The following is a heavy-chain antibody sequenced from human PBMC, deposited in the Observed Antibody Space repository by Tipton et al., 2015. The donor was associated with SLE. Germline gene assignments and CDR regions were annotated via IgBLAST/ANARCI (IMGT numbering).Heavy chain of an antibody. CDR3: ARVTGEDYDAFDI. CDR2: IYYSGST. V-gene: IGHV4-59*11. CDR1: GGSIGSHY. D-gene: IGHD7-27*01. Sequence: LSLTCTVSGGSIGSHYWSWIRQPPGKGLEWIGYIYYSGSTNYNPSLKSRVTISVDTSKNQFSLKLSSVTAADTAVYYCARVTGEDYDAFDIWGRGTMVTVSS. J-gene: IGHJ3*02.